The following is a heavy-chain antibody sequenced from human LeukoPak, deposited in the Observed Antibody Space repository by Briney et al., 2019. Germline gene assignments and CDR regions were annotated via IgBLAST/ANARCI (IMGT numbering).Heavy chain of an antibody. V-gene: IGHV4-59*01. CDR3: ARDQVGSAEIYRWFDP. D-gene: IGHD2-2*01. J-gene: IGHJ5*02. Sequence: SETLSLTCSVSGGSISGYYWSWIWQPPGKGLEWIGYIYYSGSTNYNPSLKSRVTISVDTSKNQFSLKLNSVTAADTAVYFCARDQVGSAEIYRWFDPWGQGTLVTVSS. CDR1: GGSISGYY. CDR2: IYYSGST.